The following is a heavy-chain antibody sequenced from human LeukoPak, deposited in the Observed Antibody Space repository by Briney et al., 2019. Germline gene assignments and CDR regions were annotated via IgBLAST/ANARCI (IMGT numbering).Heavy chain of an antibody. V-gene: IGHV1-18*01. CDR2: TSAYNGNT. CDR1: GYTFTSYG. CDR3: AGIAAAGTGFDA. Sequence: ASVKVSCTASGYTFTSYGTSWVRQAPGQGLEWMGWTSAYNGNTNYTQKLQGRVTMTTDTSTSTAYMELRSVRYDGTAVYYCAGIAAAGTGFDAWGQGTLVTVSS. D-gene: IGHD6-13*01. J-gene: IGHJ5*02.